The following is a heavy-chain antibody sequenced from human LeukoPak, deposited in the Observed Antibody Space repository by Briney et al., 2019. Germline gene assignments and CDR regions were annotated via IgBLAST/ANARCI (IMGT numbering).Heavy chain of an antibody. CDR2: ITRRSDAT. D-gene: IGHD3-10*01. Sequence: GGSLRLSCAASGFTFSSYDMTWVRQAPGKGLEWVSSITRRSDATYYADSVKGRFTISRDNSRNTLYLQMNSLRAEDTAVFYCATVLPRHYTHPGSLAVDVWRQGTTVTVSS. CDR3: ATVLPRHYTHPGSLAVDV. CDR1: GFTFSSYD. V-gene: IGHV3-23*01. J-gene: IGHJ6*02.